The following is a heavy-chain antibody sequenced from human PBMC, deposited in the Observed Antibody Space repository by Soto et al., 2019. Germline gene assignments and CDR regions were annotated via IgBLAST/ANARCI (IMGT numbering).Heavy chain of an antibody. Sequence: VGPLRHSCAASGFTFSSYARSWVRQTPGKGLEWVSAISGSGGSTYYADSVKGRFTISRDNSKNTLYLQMNSLRAEDTAVYYCAKAAPRGWYMVCWGQGTLVTVSS. D-gene: IGHD6-19*01. CDR2: ISGSGGST. J-gene: IGHJ4*02. V-gene: IGHV3-23*01. CDR3: AKAAPRGWYMVC. CDR1: GFTFSSYA.